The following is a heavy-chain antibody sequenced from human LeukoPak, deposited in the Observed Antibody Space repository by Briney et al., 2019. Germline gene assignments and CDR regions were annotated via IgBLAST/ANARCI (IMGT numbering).Heavy chain of an antibody. CDR1: GFTFSSYS. J-gene: IGHJ4*02. V-gene: IGHV3-21*01. Sequence: PGGSLRLSCAASGFTFSSYSMNWVRQAPGKGLEWVSSISSSGSYIYYADSVKGRFTISRDNAKNSLYLQMNSLRAEDTAVYYCAREGGYCSSTSCYGDYWGQGTLVTVPS. CDR2: ISSSGSYI. CDR3: AREGGYCSSTSCYGDY. D-gene: IGHD2-2*03.